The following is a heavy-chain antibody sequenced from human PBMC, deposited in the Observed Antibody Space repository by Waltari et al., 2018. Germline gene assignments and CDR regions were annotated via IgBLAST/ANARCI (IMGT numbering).Heavy chain of an antibody. CDR2: INSDGSST. V-gene: IGHV3-74*01. J-gene: IGHJ4*02. D-gene: IGHD3-22*01. CDR3: ARGQGYYDSSGYYY. CDR1: GFTFRSYW. Sequence: EVQLVESGGGLVQPGGSLRLSCAAAGFTFRSYWMPWVSQAPGKGLVWVSRINSDGSSTSYADSVKGRFTISRDNAKNTLYLQMNSLRAEDTAVYYCARGQGYYDSSGYYYWGQGTLVTVSS.